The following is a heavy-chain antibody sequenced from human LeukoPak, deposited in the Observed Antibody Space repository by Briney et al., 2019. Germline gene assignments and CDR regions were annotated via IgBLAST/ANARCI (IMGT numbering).Heavy chain of an antibody. V-gene: IGHV4-34*01. J-gene: IGHJ6*02. D-gene: IGHD3-10*01. CDR3: ARSGPGTVYYYYYGMDV. Sequence: SETLSLTCAVYGGSFSGYYWSWIRQPPGKGLEWIGEINHSGSTNYNPSLKSRVTISVDTSKNQFSLKLSSVTAADTAVYYCARSGPGTVYYYYYGMDVWGQGTTVTVSS. CDR2: INHSGST. CDR1: GGSFSGYY.